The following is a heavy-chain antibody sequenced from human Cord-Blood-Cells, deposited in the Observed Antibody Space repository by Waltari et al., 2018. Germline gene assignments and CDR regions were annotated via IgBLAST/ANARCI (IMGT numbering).Heavy chain of an antibody. Sequence: VQLVQSRAEVKTPGSSVKISCKASGGTFSSYASTWVRQAPGQGLEWMGGILPTVGTANYAQKFQGIVTITADESASTAYMELSSLRSEDTAVYYCARGMLSSSPLTDYWGQGTLVTVSS. V-gene: IGHV1-69*01. D-gene: IGHD6-6*01. CDR2: ILPTVGTA. CDR3: ARGMLSSSPLTDY. CDR1: GGTFSSYA. J-gene: IGHJ4*02.